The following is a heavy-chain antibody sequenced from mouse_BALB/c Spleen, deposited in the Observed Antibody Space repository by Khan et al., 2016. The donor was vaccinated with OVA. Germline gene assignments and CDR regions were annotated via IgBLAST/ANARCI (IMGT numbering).Heavy chain of an antibody. Sequence: EVQLQESGPGLVKPSQTVSLTCTVTGISITTGNYRWSWIRHFPGNKLEWIGYLYYSGTTTYNPSLISRTTITRATSQNRFFLEMHPLTTADTATYYCARDRGGFDSYYFDYWGQGTALTVSS. CDR1: GISITTGNYR. J-gene: IGHJ2*01. CDR3: ARDRGGFDSYYFDY. D-gene: IGHD2-2*01. CDR2: LYYSGTT. V-gene: IGHV3-5*02.